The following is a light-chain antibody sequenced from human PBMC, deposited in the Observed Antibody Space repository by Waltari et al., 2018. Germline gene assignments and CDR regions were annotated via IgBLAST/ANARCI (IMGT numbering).Light chain of an antibody. J-gene: IGLJ2*01. CDR1: SRDIGDYNF. Sequence: QSALTQPPSASGSPGQSVTISCTGTSRDIGDYNFVSWYQQHPGKAPKLMIYEVSKRPSGVPDRFSGAKSGYTASLTVSGLQAEDEAEYYCSSYGGRNNLIFGGGTKLTVL. CDR2: EVS. V-gene: IGLV2-8*01. CDR3: SSYGGRNNLI.